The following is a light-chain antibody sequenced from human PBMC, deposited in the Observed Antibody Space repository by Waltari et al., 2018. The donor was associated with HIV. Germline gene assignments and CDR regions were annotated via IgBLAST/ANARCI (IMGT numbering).Light chain of an antibody. Sequence: QSALTQPASVSGSPGQSITMSCTGTSSDVGRYDLVSWYQHFPGKAPTLIIFEVTKRPSGVSNRFSGSKSGKTASLTISGLQAEDEADYYCSSYRNSRTWVFGGGTKLTVL. CDR3: SSYRNSRTWV. CDR1: SSDVGRYDL. CDR2: EVT. J-gene: IGLJ3*02. V-gene: IGLV2-14*02.